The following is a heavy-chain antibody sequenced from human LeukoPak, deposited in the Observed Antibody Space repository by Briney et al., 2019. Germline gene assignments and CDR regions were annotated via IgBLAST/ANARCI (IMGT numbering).Heavy chain of an antibody. Sequence: MTSETLSLTCTVSGGSISSYYWSWIRQPPGKGLEWIGYIYYSWSTNYNPSLKSRVTISVDTSKNQFSLKLSSVTAADTVVYYCARHYYYDSSGFDYWGQGTLVTVSS. CDR3: ARHYYYDSSGFDY. V-gene: IGHV4-59*08. J-gene: IGHJ4*02. D-gene: IGHD3-22*01. CDR2: IYYSWST. CDR1: GGSISSYY.